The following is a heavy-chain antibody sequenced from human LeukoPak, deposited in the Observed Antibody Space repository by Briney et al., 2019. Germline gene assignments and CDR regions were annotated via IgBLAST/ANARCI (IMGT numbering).Heavy chain of an antibody. J-gene: IGHJ4*02. CDR2: VYYSGST. CDR1: GFTFSNYA. D-gene: IGHD4-23*01. CDR3: ARVSRGNSVGGDY. V-gene: IGHV4-59*01. Sequence: GSLRLSCAASGFTFSNYALSWIRQPPGKGLEWIGYVYYSGSTNYNPSLKSRVTISLDTSKNQFSLKLSSVTAADTAMYYCARVSRGNSVGGDYWGQGTLVTVSS.